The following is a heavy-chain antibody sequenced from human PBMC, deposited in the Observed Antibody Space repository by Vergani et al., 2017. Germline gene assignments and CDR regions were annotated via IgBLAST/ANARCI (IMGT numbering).Heavy chain of an antibody. D-gene: IGHD3-10*01. J-gene: IGHJ6*04. V-gene: IGHV3-23*01. CDR1: GFTFNHYA. CDR3: APGPGVDV. CDR2: ISGSGGST. Sequence: EVQLLESGGDLVQPGGSLRLSCAASGFTFNHYAMNWVRQAPGKGLEWVSGISGSGGSTYYAGSVKGRFTISRDSSKNMLYLQMNSLRAEDTAVYYCAPGPGVDVWGKGTTVTVSS.